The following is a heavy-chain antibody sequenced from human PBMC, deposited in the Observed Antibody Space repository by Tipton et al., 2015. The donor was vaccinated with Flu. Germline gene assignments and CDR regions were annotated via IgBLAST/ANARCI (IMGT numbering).Heavy chain of an antibody. D-gene: IGHD2-2*01. CDR3: ARDMPQGVVVIPPAKRFDF. CDR1: GYTFNSYA. CDR2: ISAYSDNR. V-gene: IGHV1-18*01. J-gene: IGHJ4*02. Sequence: QLVQSGGEVRKPGASVKVSCKASGYTFNSYAISWVRHAPGQGFEWIGWISAYSDNRNHAQRFQGRITMTTDTSTSTAFMELRSLRSDDTAIYYCARDMPQGVVVIPPAKRFDFWGQGTLVTVSS.